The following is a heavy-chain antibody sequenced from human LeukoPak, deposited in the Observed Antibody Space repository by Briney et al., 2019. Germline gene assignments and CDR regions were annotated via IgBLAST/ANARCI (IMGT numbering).Heavy chain of an antibody. V-gene: IGHV3-23*01. CDR1: GFTFSSYA. J-gene: IGHJ4*02. CDR3: ATSNYGWSSFDY. D-gene: IGHD3-10*01. Sequence: TGGSLRLSCAASGFTFSSYALNWVRQAPGKGLEWVSSISVSDDTNYADSVKGRFTISRDNSGNTLYLQMNSLRAEDTAAYYCATSNYGWSSFDYWGQGTLVTVSS. CDR2: ISVSDDT.